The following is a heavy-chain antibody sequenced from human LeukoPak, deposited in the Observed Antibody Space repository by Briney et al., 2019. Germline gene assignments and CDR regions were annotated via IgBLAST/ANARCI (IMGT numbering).Heavy chain of an antibody. CDR3: ARGYYGASDI. Sequence: GGSLRLSCAASGFTFSSYWMHWVRQAPGKGLVWVSRINSDGSSTSHADPVKGRFTISRDNAKNTLFLQMNSLRAEDTAVYYCARGYYGASDIWGQGTMVTVSS. J-gene: IGHJ3*02. V-gene: IGHV3-74*01. D-gene: IGHD4-17*01. CDR2: INSDGSST. CDR1: GFTFSSYW.